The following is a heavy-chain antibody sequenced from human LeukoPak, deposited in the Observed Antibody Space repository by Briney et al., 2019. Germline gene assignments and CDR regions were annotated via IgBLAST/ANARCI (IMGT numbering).Heavy chain of an antibody. CDR2: IYTSGST. CDR1: GGSISTGSDY. Sequence: SQTLSLTCTVSGGSISTGSDYWSWIRQAAGKGLEWIGRIYTSGSTDYNPSLRSRVTISVDTSKNQSSLRLSSVPAADTAVYYCARVMVGVRGLHFDDWGQGTLVTVSS. J-gene: IGHJ4*02. CDR3: ARVMVGVRGLHFDD. D-gene: IGHD3-10*01. V-gene: IGHV4-61*02.